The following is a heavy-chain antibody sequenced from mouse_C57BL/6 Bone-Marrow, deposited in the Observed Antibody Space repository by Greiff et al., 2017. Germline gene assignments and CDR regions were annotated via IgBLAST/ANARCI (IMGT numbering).Heavy chain of an antibody. Sequence: VQLQQPGAELVRPGTSVKLSCKASGYTFTSYWMHWVKQRPGQGLEWIGVIDPSDSYTNYNQKFKGKATLTVDTSSSTAYMQLSSLTSEDSAVYYGARRRGNIYNNAMDYWGQGTSVTVSS. CDR3: ARRRGNIYNNAMDY. J-gene: IGHJ4*01. CDR2: IDPSDSYT. D-gene: IGHD1-3*01. CDR1: GYTFTSYW. V-gene: IGHV1-59*01.